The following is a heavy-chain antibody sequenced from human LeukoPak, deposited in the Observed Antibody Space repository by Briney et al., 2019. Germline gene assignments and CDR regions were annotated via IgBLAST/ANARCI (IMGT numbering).Heavy chain of an antibody. CDR1: GFTFNSYA. Sequence: GGSLRLSCAASGFTFNSYAMHWVRQAPGKGLEWVAVLSYDGTSKYYADSVKGRFTISRDNFKNILYLQMNSLRAEDTAAYHCVRDKNRAAAGTMGYLQHWGPGTVVTVSS. V-gene: IGHV3-30*04. CDR2: LSYDGTSK. J-gene: IGHJ1*01. D-gene: IGHD6-13*01. CDR3: VRDKNRAAAGTMGYLQH.